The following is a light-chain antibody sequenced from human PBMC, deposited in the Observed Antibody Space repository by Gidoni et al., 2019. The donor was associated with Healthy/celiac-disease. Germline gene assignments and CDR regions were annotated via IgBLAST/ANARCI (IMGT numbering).Light chain of an antibody. J-gene: IGKJ1*01. V-gene: IGKV3-11*01. Sequence: ESVLTQSPATLSLSPGERATLSCRASQSVSSYLAWYQQKPGQAPRLLIYDASNRATGIPARVSGSGSWTDFTLTISSLEPEDFAVYYCQQRSNWPPWTFXQXTKVEIK. CDR3: QQRSNWPPWT. CDR1: QSVSSY. CDR2: DAS.